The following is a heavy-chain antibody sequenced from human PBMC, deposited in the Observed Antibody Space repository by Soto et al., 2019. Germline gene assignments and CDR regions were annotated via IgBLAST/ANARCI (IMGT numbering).Heavy chain of an antibody. CDR2: ISYDGSNK. CDR1: GFTFSSYG. J-gene: IGHJ4*02. V-gene: IGHV3-30*03. D-gene: IGHD6-13*01. CDR3: ARDHVVAAAGTCFDY. Sequence: QVQLVESGGGVVQPGRSLRLSCAASGFTFSSYGMHWVRQAPGKGLAWVAVISYDGSNKYYADSVKGRFTISRDNSKNTLSLQMNSLRAEDSAVYDCARDHVVAAAGTCFDYWGQGTLVTVSS.